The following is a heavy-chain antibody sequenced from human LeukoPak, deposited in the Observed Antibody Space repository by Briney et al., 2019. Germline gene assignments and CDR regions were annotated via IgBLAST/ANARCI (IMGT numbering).Heavy chain of an antibody. V-gene: IGHV3-66*04. Sequence: GGSLRLSCAASGFTVSSNYMSWVRQAPGKGLEWVSVIYSGGSTYYADSVKGKFTISRDNSKNTLYLQMNSLRAEDTAVYYCARPYSGGSIDYWGQGTLVTVSS. J-gene: IGHJ4*02. CDR2: IYSGGST. CDR1: GFTVSSNY. CDR3: ARPYSGGSIDY. D-gene: IGHD1-26*01.